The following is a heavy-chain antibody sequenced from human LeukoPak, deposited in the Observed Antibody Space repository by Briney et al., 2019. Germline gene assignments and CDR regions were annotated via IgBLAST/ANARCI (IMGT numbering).Heavy chain of an antibody. D-gene: IGHD3-22*01. J-gene: IGHJ5*02. CDR3: ARERDYYDSSGDNWFDP. V-gene: IGHV4-39*02. Sequence: SETLSLTCTVSGGSINSRGYYCGWIRQSPGKGLEWIGSIYYTGITNYNPSLKSRVTISVDTSKNQFSLRLSSVTAADTSVYYCARERDYYDSSGDNWFDPWGQGTLVTVSS. CDR2: IYYTGIT. CDR1: GGSINSRGYY.